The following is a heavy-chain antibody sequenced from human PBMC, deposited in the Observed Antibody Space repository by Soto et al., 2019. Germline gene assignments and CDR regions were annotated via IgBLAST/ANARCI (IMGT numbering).Heavy chain of an antibody. CDR3: AAVRVVVTTSLVFDI. CDR2: IYRSGYT. Sequence: SETLSLTCAVAGYSISSVDYWGWIRQPPGKGLEWIGSIYRSGYTYYNPSLKSRVTISLDTSKNQFSLNLTSVTAADTAVYYCAAVRVVVTTSLVFDIWGQGTMVTVSS. J-gene: IGHJ3*02. V-gene: IGHV4-38-2*01. CDR1: GYSISSVDY. D-gene: IGHD3-22*01.